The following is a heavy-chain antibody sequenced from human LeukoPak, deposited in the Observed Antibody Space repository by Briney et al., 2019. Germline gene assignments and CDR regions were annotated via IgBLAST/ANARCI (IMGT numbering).Heavy chain of an antibody. D-gene: IGHD3-9*01. CDR1: GCCFNSYW. J-gene: IGHJ3*02. CDR2: IFPGDSYS. V-gene: IGHV5-51*01. Sequence: VASLESSCKRSGCCFNSYWISWVRQMPRKGLELRRIIFPGDSYSRYSPSFQGQVTIAADKYISTAYLQWSSLKASDTAMYYCARPYYDILTGWHPDAFDIWGQGTMVTVSS. CDR3: ARPYYDILTGWHPDAFDI.